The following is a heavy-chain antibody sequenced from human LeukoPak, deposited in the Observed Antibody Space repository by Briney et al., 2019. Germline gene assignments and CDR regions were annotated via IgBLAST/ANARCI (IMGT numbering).Heavy chain of an antibody. CDR2: INWNGGST. V-gene: IGHV3-20*04. Sequence: GGSLGLSCAASGFTFDDYAMTWVRQAPGKGLEWVSGINWNGGSTGYADSVKGRFTISRDNAKNSLYLQMNSLRAEDTAFYYCARDRIVGATSPGGYWGQGTLVTVSS. CDR1: GFTFDDYA. D-gene: IGHD1-26*01. CDR3: ARDRIVGATSPGGY. J-gene: IGHJ4*02.